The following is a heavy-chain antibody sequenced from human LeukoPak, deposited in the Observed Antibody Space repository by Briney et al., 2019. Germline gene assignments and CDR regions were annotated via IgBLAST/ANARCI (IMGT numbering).Heavy chain of an antibody. V-gene: IGHV1-2*02. CDR1: GYTFTDFF. CDR3: VRDGDCSSGYYPCYFDH. D-gene: IGHD3-3*01. Sequence: GASVKVSCKASGYTFTDFFIHWVRQAPGQGLEWMGWINPNTGGTNYAQKFQGRVTMTRDTSISTAYMELRSVRSDDTAVYYCVRDGDCSSGYYPCYFDHWGQGNL. CDR2: INPNTGGT. J-gene: IGHJ4*01.